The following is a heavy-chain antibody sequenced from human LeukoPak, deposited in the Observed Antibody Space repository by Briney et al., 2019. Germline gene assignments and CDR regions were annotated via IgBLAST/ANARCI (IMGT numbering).Heavy chain of an antibody. D-gene: IGHD6-13*01. CDR2: IYYSGST. CDR1: GGSISSYY. J-gene: IGHJ6*03. CDR3: ARGGRLNSSSWYRVYYYYYYYMDV. V-gene: IGHV4-59*12. Sequence: SETLSLTCTVSGGSISSYYWSWIRQPPGKGLEWIGYIYYSGSTNYNPSLKSRVTISVDTSKNQFSLKLSSVTAADTAVYYCARGGRLNSSSWYRVYYYYYYYMDVWGKGTTVTVSS.